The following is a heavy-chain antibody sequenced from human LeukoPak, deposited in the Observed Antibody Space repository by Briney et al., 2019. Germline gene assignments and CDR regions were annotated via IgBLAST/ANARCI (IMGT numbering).Heavy chain of an antibody. J-gene: IGHJ4*02. CDR1: GYTFTSYD. CDR2: MNPNRGNT. CDR3: ARASRGAAAGTVKYYFDY. D-gene: IGHD6-13*01. V-gene: IGHV1-8*01. Sequence: ASVKVSCKASGYTFTSYDINWVRQATGQGLEWMGWMNPNRGNTGYAQKFQGRVTMTSNTSISTAYMELSSLRSEDTAVYYCARASRGAAAGTVKYYFDYWGQGTLVTVSS.